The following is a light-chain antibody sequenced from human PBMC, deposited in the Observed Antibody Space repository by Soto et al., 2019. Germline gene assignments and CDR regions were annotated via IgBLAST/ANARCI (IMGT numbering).Light chain of an antibody. J-gene: IGKJ1*01. Sequence: DIQMTQSPSTLSAFVGDRVTITCRASQSISTWLAWFHQKPGKAPRLLIYKASDFETGVPSRFSGSGSETEFTLTISSLQPDDFATYYCQQYDTYPWTFGQGTKVEIK. CDR1: QSISTW. V-gene: IGKV1-5*03. CDR3: QQYDTYPWT. CDR2: KAS.